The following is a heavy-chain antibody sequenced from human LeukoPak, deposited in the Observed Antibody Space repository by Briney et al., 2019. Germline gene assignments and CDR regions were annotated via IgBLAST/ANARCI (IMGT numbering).Heavy chain of an antibody. CDR1: GFTFSSYG. J-gene: IGHJ4*02. CDR3: ARATTMIVDH. Sequence: GRSLRLSCAASGFTFSSYGMHWVRQAPGKGREWVAVIWYDGSNKYYADSVKGRFTISRDNSKNTLYLQMNSLRAEDTAVYYCARATTMIVDHWGQGTLVTVSS. D-gene: IGHD3-22*01. CDR2: IWYDGSNK. V-gene: IGHV3-33*01.